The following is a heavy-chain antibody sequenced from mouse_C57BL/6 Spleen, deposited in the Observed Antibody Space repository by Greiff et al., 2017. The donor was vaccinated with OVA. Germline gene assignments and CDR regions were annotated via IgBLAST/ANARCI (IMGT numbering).Heavy chain of an antibody. CDR1: GFTFTDYY. CDR2: IRNKANGYTT. Sequence: EVMLVESGGGLVQPGGSLSLSCAASGFTFTDYYMSWVRQPPGKALEWLGFIRNKANGYTTKYSATVKGRFTISRDNSQSILYLQMNALRAEDSATYYCVSYSDDGYYNYAMDYWGQGTSVTVSS. D-gene: IGHD2-3*01. J-gene: IGHJ4*01. V-gene: IGHV7-3*01. CDR3: VSYSDDGYYNYAMDY.